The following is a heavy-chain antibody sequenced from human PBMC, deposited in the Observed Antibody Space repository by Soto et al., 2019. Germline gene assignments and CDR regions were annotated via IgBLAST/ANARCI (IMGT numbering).Heavy chain of an antibody. V-gene: IGHV3-33*01. Sequence: QVQLVESGGGVVQPGRSLRLSCAASGFTFSSYGMHWVRQAPGKGLEWVAVIWYDGSNKYYADFVKGRFTISRDNSKNTLYLQMNSLRAEDTAVYYCARYYDSSGSFDYWGQGTLVTVSS. J-gene: IGHJ4*02. D-gene: IGHD3-22*01. CDR3: ARYYDSSGSFDY. CDR2: IWYDGSNK. CDR1: GFTFSSYG.